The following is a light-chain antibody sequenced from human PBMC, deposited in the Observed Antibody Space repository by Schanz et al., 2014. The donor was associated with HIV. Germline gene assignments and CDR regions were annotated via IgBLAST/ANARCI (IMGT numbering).Light chain of an antibody. CDR3: SSHAGSSPYWV. CDR2: DVI. V-gene: IGLV2-8*01. Sequence: QSALTQPPSASGSPGQSVTVSCTGTSSDVGGYNYVSWYQQHPGKAPKLMIYDVIKRPSGVPDRFSGSKSGSTASLTVSGLQPEDEADYYCSSHAGSSPYWVFGGGTKLTVL. J-gene: IGLJ3*02. CDR1: SSDVGGYNY.